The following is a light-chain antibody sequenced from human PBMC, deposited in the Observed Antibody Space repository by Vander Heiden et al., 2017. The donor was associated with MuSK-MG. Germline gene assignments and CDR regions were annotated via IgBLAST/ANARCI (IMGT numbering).Light chain of an antibody. J-gene: IGLJ2*01. V-gene: IGLV1-40*01. CDR2: GNS. CDR3: QSYDSSLSVV. Sequence: QSVLTQPPSVSGAPGQRVTISCTESSSNIGAGYDVHWYQRLPGTAPKLLIYGNSNRPAGVPDRFSGSKSGTSASLAITGLQAEDEADYYCQSYDSSLSVVFGGGTKLTVL. CDR1: SSNIGAGYD.